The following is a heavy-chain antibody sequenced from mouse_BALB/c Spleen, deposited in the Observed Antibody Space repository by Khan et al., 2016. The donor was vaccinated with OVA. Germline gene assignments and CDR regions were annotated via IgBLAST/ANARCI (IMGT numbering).Heavy chain of an antibody. D-gene: IGHD1-1*02. J-gene: IGHJ3*01. CDR3: ARAGYGGFAY. CDR1: GFTFSDYY. Sequence: EVQLQESGGGLVKPGGSLKLSCAASGFTFSDYYMYWVRQTPEKRLEWVASIRDGGSYTYYPDSVKGRFTISGDNAKNNLYLRMSSLKSADTAMYYCARAGYGGFAYWGQGTLVTVSA. CDR2: IRDGGSYT. V-gene: IGHV5-4*02.